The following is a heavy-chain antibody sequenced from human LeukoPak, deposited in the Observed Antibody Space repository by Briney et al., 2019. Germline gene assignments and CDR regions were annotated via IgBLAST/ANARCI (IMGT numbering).Heavy chain of an antibody. CDR1: GFTFSSYW. Sequence: QPGGSLRLSCAASGFTFSSYWMYWVRQAPGKGLVWVSRINEDGSSTSYADSVKGRFTISRDNTKNTVYLQMNSLRGEDPALYYCARGPGSSSAGTTYWGQGTVVTVSS. CDR2: INEDGSST. D-gene: IGHD6-6*01. V-gene: IGHV3-74*01. CDR3: ARGPGSSSAGTTY. J-gene: IGHJ4*02.